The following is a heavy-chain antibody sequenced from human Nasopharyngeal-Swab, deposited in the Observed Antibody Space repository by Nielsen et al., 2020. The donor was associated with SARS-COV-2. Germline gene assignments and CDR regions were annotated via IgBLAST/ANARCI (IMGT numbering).Heavy chain of an antibody. J-gene: IGHJ6*02. CDR2: IYYSGST. CDR1: GGSISSYY. CDR3: AKRSGYCSSTSCYHYYYGMDV. Sequence: SETLSLTCTVSGGSISSYYWSWIRQPPGKGLEWIGYIYYSGSTNYNPSLKSRATISVDTSKNQFSLKLSSVTAADTAVYYCAKRSGYCSSTSCYHYYYGMDVWGQGTTVTVSS. D-gene: IGHD2-2*01. V-gene: IGHV4-59*01.